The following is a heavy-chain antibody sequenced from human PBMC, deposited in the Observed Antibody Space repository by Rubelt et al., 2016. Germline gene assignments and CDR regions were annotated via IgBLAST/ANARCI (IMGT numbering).Heavy chain of an antibody. CDR2: ISYDGNNK. J-gene: IGHJ4*02. V-gene: IGHV3-30*04. Sequence: QVQLVESGGGVVQPGRSLRLSCAASGLTFSSYAIHWVRQAPGKGLEWVAVISYDGNNKYYADSVKGRVTISRDNSKNTRYLQMNSLRAEDTAVYYCASSSGWYFDYWGQGTLVTVSS. D-gene: IGHD6-19*01. CDR3: ASSSGWYFDY. CDR1: GLTFSSYA.